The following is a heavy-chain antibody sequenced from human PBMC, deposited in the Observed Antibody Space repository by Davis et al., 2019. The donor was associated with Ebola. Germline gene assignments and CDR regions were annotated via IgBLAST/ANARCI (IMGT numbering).Heavy chain of an antibody. CDR2: MNPNSGNT. V-gene: IGHV1-8*01. J-gene: IGHJ5*02. D-gene: IGHD6-13*01. CDR1: GYTFTSYD. Sequence: AASVKVSCKASGYTFTSYDINRVRQATGQGFEWMGWMNPNSGNTGYAQKFQGRVTMTRDTSTSTAYMELSSLRSEDTAVYYCARASWATVGTRWFDPWGQGTLVTVSS. CDR3: ARASWATVGTRWFDP.